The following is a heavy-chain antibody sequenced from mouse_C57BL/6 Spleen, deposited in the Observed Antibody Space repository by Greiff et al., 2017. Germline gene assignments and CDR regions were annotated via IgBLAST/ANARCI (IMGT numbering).Heavy chain of an antibody. V-gene: IGHV1-42*01. CDR2: INPSTGGT. Sequence: EVQLQQSGPELVKPGASVKISCKASGYSFTGYYMNWVKQSPEKSLEWIGEINPSTGGTTYNQKFKAKATLTVDKSSSTAYMQLKSLTSEDSAVYYWARAGLRDYWGQGTTLTVSS. CDR3: ARAGLRDY. D-gene: IGHD2-4*01. CDR1: GYSFTGYY. J-gene: IGHJ2*01.